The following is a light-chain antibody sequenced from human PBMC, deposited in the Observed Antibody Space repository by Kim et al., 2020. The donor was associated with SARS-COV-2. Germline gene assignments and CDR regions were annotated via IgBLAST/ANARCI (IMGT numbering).Light chain of an antibody. V-gene: IGLV3-1*01. Sequence: SSELTQPPSVSVSPGQTASITCSGDKLGDKYACWYQQKPGQSPVLVIYQDSKRPSGIPERFSGSNSGNTATLTISGTQAMDEADYYCQAWDSSTPYVFGTWTKVTVL. CDR2: QDS. CDR3: QAWDSSTPYV. J-gene: IGLJ1*01. CDR1: KLGDKY.